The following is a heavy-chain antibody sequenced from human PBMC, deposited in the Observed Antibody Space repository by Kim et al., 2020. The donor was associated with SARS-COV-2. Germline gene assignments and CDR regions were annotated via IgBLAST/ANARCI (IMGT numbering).Heavy chain of an antibody. CDR3: RRPTTLAPP. CDR2: IGSKTDNHAT. J-gene: IGHJ5*02. Sequence: GGSLRLSCAAAGSRFSDSEIHWVRQAPGKGLEWVGLIGSKTDNHATSYSASVKGRFILSRDDAKKTVYLQMNSLEVEDTAVYYCRRPTTLAPPW. CDR1: GSRFSDSE. V-gene: IGHV3-73*01. D-gene: IGHD2-21*01.